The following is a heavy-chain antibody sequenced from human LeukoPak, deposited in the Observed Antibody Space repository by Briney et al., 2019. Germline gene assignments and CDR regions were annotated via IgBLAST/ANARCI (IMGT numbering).Heavy chain of an antibody. V-gene: IGHV3-30*02. J-gene: IGHJ4*02. D-gene: IGHD3-22*01. Sequence: GGSLRLSCAASGFTFSSYGMHWVRQAPGKGLEWVAFIRYDGSDKYYADSVKGRFTISRDNSKNTLYLQMNSLRAEDTAVYYCALYYYDSSGYHYFDYWGQRSLVTVSS. CDR2: IRYDGSDK. CDR3: ALYYYDSSGYHYFDY. CDR1: GFTFSSYG.